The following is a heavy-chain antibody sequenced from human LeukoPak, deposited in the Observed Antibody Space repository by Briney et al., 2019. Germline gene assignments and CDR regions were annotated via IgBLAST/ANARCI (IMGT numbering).Heavy chain of an antibody. CDR3: ARVSRVHQNFDY. CDR1: GFTFGNYA. Sequence: PGGSLRLSCAASGFTFGNYAMNWVRQAPGKGLEWVSAIDGSGYITYYADSVKGRFTISRDNSKDTLSLQMNSLRAEDTAVYYCARVSRVHQNFDYWGQGTLVTVSS. D-gene: IGHD2-2*01. CDR2: IDGSGYIT. V-gene: IGHV3-23*01. J-gene: IGHJ4*02.